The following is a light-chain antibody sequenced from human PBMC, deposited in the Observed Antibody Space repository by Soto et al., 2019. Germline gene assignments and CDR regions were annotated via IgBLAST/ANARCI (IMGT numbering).Light chain of an antibody. CDR2: AAS. CDR1: QGISNY. V-gene: IGKV1-27*01. Sequence: DIQMTQSPCSLSVSVGDRVTITCRASQGISNYLAWYQQKPGKVPKLLIYAASTLNTGVPSRFSGSGSGTDFTLTISRLQPEDVATYYCQKYNSAPLTFGRGTKVEIK. CDR3: QKYNSAPLT. J-gene: IGKJ4*01.